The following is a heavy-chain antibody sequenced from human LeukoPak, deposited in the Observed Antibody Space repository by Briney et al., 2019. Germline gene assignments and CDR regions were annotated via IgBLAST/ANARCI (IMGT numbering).Heavy chain of an antibody. Sequence: ASVKVSCKASGYTFTSYGISWVRQAPGQGLEWMGWISAYNGNTNYAQKLQGRVTMATDTSTSTAYMELRSLRSDDTAVYYCARGNKAEWSYYRGNAFDIWGQGTMVTVSS. D-gene: IGHD3-10*01. CDR2: ISAYNGNT. V-gene: IGHV1-18*01. CDR3: ARGNKAEWSYYRGNAFDI. CDR1: GYTFTSYG. J-gene: IGHJ3*02.